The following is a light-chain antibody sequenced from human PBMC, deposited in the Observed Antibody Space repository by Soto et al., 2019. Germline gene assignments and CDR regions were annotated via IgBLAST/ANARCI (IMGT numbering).Light chain of an antibody. CDR2: AAS. V-gene: IGKV1-27*01. Sequence: DIQMTQSPSSLSATVGDRVTITCRASQDISNYLAWHEQKPGKVPRLLIYAASTLQPGVPSRFSGSGSGTDFTLTISSLQPEDVAPYYCQKYNGGPPETCGRGTKVAIK. CDR3: QKYNGGPPET. J-gene: IGKJ3*01. CDR1: QDISNY.